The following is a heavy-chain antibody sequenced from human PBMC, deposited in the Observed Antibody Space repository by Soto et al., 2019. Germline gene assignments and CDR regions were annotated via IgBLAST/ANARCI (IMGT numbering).Heavy chain of an antibody. CDR3: AKDGLLLAGYYSPYFDY. Sequence: PGGSLRLSCAASGFTFSSYAMSWVRQAPGKGLEWVSAISGSGGSTYYADSVKGRFTISRDNSKNALYLQMNSLRAEDTAVYYCAKDGLLLAGYYSPYFDYWGQGTLVTVSS. V-gene: IGHV3-23*01. D-gene: IGHD3-9*01. CDR2: ISGSGGST. CDR1: GFTFSSYA. J-gene: IGHJ4*02.